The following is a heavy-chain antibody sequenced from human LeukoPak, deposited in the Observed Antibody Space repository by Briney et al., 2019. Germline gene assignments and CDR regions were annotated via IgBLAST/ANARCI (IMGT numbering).Heavy chain of an antibody. V-gene: IGHV4-59*01. J-gene: IGHJ4*02. D-gene: IGHD6-19*01. CDR3: ARVVGSGWYYFDY. CDR1: GGSISSYY. Sequence: SETLSLTCTASGGSISSYYWSWIRQPPGKGLEWIGYIYYSGSTNYNPSLKSRVTISVDTSKNQFSLKLSSVTAADTAVYYCARVVGSGWYYFDYWGQGTLVTVSS. CDR2: IYYSGST.